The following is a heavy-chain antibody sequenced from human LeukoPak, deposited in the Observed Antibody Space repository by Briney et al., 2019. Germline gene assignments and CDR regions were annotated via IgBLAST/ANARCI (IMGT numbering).Heavy chain of an antibody. V-gene: IGHV1-69*05. D-gene: IGHD4-17*01. J-gene: IGHJ4*02. Sequence: ASVKVSCKASGGTFSSYGINWVRQAPGHGLEWMGRIIPIFGTSNFAQKFQGRVTITTDEFTNTAYMELSSLKSEDTAVYYCAREPPITVTLLHYFDYWVQGTLVTVSS. CDR2: IIPIFGTS. CDR3: AREPPITVTLLHYFDY. CDR1: GGTFSSYG.